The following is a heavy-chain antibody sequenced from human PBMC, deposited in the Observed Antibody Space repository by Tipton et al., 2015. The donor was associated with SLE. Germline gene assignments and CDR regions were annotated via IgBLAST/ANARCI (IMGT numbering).Heavy chain of an antibody. CDR2: IYTSGST. Sequence: TLSLTCTVTGGSISSYYWSWIRQPAGKGLQWIGRIYTSGSTNYNPSLKRRVTMSIDTSKNQFSLKLTSVTAADTAVYYCARWHCISGTCYNMDVWGKGTTVTVSS. D-gene: IGHD6-25*01. CDR3: ARWHCISGTCYNMDV. J-gene: IGHJ6*03. CDR1: GGSISSYY. V-gene: IGHV4-4*07.